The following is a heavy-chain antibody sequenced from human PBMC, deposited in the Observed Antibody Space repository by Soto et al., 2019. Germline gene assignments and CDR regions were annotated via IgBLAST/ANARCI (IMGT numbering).Heavy chain of an antibody. J-gene: IGHJ4*02. CDR2: ISSSSSYI. V-gene: IGHV3-21*01. D-gene: IGHD6-19*01. Sequence: PGGSLRLSCAASGFTFSIYSINWVRQAPGKGLEWVSSISSSSSYIYYADSVKGRFTISRDNAKNSLYLQMNSLRAEDTAVYYCARVPIAVAAPDYWGQGTLVTVSS. CDR1: GFTFSIYS. CDR3: ARVPIAVAAPDY.